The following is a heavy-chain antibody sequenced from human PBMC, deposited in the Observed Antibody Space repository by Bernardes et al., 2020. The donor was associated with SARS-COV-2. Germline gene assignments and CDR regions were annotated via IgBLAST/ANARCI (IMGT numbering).Heavy chain of an antibody. CDR3: GKRAVTGSRWYFDL. CDR2: ISVDGTTT. D-gene: IGHD6-19*01. Sequence: GGSLRLSCEASGFILSDYWMHWVRQVPGKGLVWVSRISVDGTTTNYADSVKGRFTVSRDKAKNTLYLQMNNLRVEDTAVYYCGKRAVTGSRWYFDLWGRGTLVTVSS. J-gene: IGHJ2*01. CDR1: GFILSDYW. V-gene: IGHV3-74*01.